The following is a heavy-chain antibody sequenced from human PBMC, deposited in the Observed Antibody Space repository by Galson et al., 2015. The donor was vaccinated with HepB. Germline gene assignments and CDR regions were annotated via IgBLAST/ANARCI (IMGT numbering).Heavy chain of an antibody. CDR2: IYYSGST. D-gene: IGHD6-13*01. Sequence: ETLSLTCTVSGGSISSSSYYWGWIRQPPGKGLEWIGSIYYSGSTYYNPSLKSRVTISVDTSQNQFSLKLSSVTAADTAVYYCARALRRTYSSSWYHYFDYWGQGTLVTVSS. CDR3: ARALRRTYSSSWYHYFDY. J-gene: IGHJ4*02. V-gene: IGHV4-39*07. CDR1: GGSISSSSYY.